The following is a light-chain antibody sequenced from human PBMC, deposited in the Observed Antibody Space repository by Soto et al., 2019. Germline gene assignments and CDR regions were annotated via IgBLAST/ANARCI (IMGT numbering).Light chain of an antibody. CDR1: RTVSSNY. J-gene: IGKJ5*01. CDR3: QQYTGPPTT. Sequence: EIILTQSPDTLSLSPGERATLSFSSSRTVSSNYLAWCQQRPGQAPRLLIYGASTRAAGIPDRFSGSGSGTDFTLTITRLEPEDSAVYFCQQYTGPPTTFGQGTRLE. CDR2: GAS. V-gene: IGKV3-20*01.